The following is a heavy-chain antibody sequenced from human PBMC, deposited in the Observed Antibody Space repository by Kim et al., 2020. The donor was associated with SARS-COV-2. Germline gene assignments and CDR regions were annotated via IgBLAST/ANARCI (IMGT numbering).Heavy chain of an antibody. D-gene: IGHD6-13*01. CDR2: IYPGDSDT. J-gene: IGHJ6*02. CDR3: ATGIAAAGYYYYGMDV. CDR1: GYSFTSYW. V-gene: IGHV5-51*01. Sequence: GDSLKISCKGSGYSFTSYWIGWVRQMPGKGLEWMGIIYPGDSDTRYSPSFQGQVTISADKSISTAYLQWSSLKASDTAMYYCATGIAAAGYYYYGMDVWGQGTTVTVSS.